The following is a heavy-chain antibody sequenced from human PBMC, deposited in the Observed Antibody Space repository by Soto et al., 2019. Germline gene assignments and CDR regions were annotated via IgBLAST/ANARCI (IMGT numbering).Heavy chain of an antibody. D-gene: IGHD4-17*01. V-gene: IGHV4-59*01. Sequence: SETLSLTCAVSGGTFRSYYRSWIRQPPGKGLEWMGYIYYSGSTNYNPDLESRVTISVDTNNNHSSLKLSSVTAADAAVYYCSRSTVTTKDCFDPWGQGTLVTVSS. CDR2: IYYSGST. CDR1: GGTFRSYY. CDR3: SRSTVTTKDCFDP. J-gene: IGHJ5*02.